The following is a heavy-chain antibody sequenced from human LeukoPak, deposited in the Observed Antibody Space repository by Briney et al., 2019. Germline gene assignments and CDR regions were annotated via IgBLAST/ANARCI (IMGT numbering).Heavy chain of an antibody. CDR2: ISWNSGSI. J-gene: IGHJ4*02. D-gene: IGHD3-22*01. CDR1: GFTFDDYA. CDR3: AKDMGYYYDSSGYLAPYFDY. Sequence: GRSLRLSCAASGFTFDDYAMHWVRQAPGKGLEWASGISWNSGSIGYADSVKGRFTISRDNAKNSLYLQMNSLGAEDTALYYCAKDMGYYYDSSGYLAPYFDYWGQGTLVTVSS. V-gene: IGHV3-9*01.